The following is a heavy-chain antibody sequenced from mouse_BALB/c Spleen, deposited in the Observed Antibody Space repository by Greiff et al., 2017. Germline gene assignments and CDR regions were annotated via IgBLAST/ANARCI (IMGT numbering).Heavy chain of an antibody. J-gene: IGHJ4*01. V-gene: IGHV2-9*02. D-gene: IGHD2-1*01. CDR2: IWAGGST. Sequence: QVQLQQSGPGLVAPSQSLSITCTVSGFSLTRYGVHWVRQPPGKGLEWLGVIWAGGSTNYNSALMSRLSISKDKSKSRDLLKMNSLQTDDTAMYYCAGDYGTHDAMDYWGQGTSVSVSS. CDR1: GFSLTRYG. CDR3: AGDYGTHDAMDY.